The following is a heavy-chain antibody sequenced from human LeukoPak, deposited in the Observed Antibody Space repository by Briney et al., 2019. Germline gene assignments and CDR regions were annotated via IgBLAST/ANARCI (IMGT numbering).Heavy chain of an antibody. Sequence: ASVKVSCKAFGYTFTAYYMRWFRQAPAQGLEWMGWINPQSGVTKFAQKFQGRVSMTRDTSMSTAYMELFSLSSADTAVSFCARGKQYSDSWGQNWGQGTLVTVSS. CDR2: INPQSGVT. J-gene: IGHJ4*02. CDR3: ARGKQYSDSWGQN. V-gene: IGHV1-2*02. D-gene: IGHD3-16*01. CDR1: GYTFTAYY.